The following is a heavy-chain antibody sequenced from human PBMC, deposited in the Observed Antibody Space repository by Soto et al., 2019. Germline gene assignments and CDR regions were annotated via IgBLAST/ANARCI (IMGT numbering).Heavy chain of an antibody. V-gene: IGHV3-33*01. CDR1: GFTFSSYG. Sequence: QVQLVESGGGVVQPGKSLRLSCEASGFTFSSYGMHWVRQAPGKGLEWVAVIWYDGSNTFHADSVRGRFTISRDTSKNTLYLQMNNLRADDTAVYYCERDGGYTVNTTYYYHGMAVWGRGTTVTVSS. D-gene: IGHD3-16*01. J-gene: IGHJ6*02. CDR3: ERDGGYTVNTTYYYHGMAV. CDR2: IWYDGSNT.